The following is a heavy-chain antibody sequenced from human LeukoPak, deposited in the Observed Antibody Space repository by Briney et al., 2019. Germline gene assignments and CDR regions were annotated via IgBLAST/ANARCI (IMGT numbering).Heavy chain of an antibody. CDR3: ARERTPYDYVWGSYRYTGAFDI. CDR2: INHSGST. J-gene: IGHJ3*02. V-gene: IGHV4-34*01. CDR1: GGSFSGYY. Sequence: SETLSLTCAVYGGSFSGYYWSWIRQPPGKGLEWIGEINHSGSTNYNPSLKSRVTISVDTSKNQFSLKLSSVTAADTAVYYCARERTPYDYVWGSYRYTGAFDIWGQGTMVTVSS. D-gene: IGHD3-16*02.